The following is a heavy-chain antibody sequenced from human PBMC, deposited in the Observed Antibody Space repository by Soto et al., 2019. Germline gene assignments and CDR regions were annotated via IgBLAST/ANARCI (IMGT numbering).Heavy chain of an antibody. D-gene: IGHD3-3*01. CDR2: IYYSGST. Sequence: PSETLSLTCTVSGGSISSYYWSWIRQPPGKGLEWIGYIYYSGSTNYNPSLKSRVTISVDTSKNQFSLKLSSVTAADTAVYYCARQNDFCCGYYDRINWFHSWGQASLVTVSS. CDR3: ARQNDFCCGYYDRINWFHS. V-gene: IGHV4-59*08. J-gene: IGHJ5*01. CDR1: GGSISSYY.